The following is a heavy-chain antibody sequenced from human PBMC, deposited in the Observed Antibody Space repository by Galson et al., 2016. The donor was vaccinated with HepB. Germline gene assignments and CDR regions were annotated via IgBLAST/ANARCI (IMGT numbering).Heavy chain of an antibody. CDR1: GDSVSSYSAA. Sequence: CAISGDSVSSYSAAWNWIRQSPPRGLEWLGRTYYRSKWYNDYAVSEKSRITINADTSKNQFSLQLNSVTPEDTDVYYCAREPGIGSGMAGRLGYWGQGTLVTASS. D-gene: IGHD1-26*01. CDR3: AREPGIGSGMAGRLGY. CDR2: TYYRSKWYN. J-gene: IGHJ4*02. V-gene: IGHV6-1*01.